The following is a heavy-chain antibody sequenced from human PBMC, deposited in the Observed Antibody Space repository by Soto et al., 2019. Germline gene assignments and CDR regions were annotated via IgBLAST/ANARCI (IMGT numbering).Heavy chain of an antibody. CDR3: ARGRGPPYYYDSSGYQDY. CDR2: ISSNGGST. V-gene: IGHV3-64*01. J-gene: IGHJ4*02. CDR1: GFTFSSYA. Sequence: EVQLVESGGGLVQPGGSLRLSCAASGFTFSSYAMHWVRQAPGKGLEYVSAISSNGGSTYYANSVKGRFTISRDNSKNTLYLQMGILRAEDMAVYYCARGRGPPYYYDSSGYQDYWGQGTLVTVSS. D-gene: IGHD3-22*01.